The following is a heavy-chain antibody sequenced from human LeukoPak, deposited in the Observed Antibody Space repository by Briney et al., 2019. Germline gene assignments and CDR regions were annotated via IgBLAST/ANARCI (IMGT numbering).Heavy chain of an antibody. V-gene: IGHV3-30-3*01. CDR3: ARVHDAFDI. CDR2: ISYDGSNK. J-gene: IGHJ3*02. CDR1: GFTFSSYA. Sequence: PGRSLRLSCAASGFTFSSYAMHWVRQAPGKGLEWVAVISYDGSNKYYADSVKGRFTISRDNSKNTLYLQMNSLSAEDTAVYYCARVHDAFDIWGQGTMVTVSS.